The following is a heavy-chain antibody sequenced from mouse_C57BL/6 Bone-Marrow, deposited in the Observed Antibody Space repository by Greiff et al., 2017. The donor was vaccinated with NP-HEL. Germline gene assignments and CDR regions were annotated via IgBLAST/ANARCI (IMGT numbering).Heavy chain of an antibody. CDR2: IYPGGGYT. CDR1: GYTFTNYW. Sequence: LVESGAELVRPGTSVKMSCKASGYTFTNYWIGWAKQRPGHGLEWIGDIYPGGGYTNYNEKFKGKATLTADKSSSTAYMQFSSLTSEDSAIYYCVRYYHGGRYFDVWGTGTTVTVSS. D-gene: IGHD1-1*01. V-gene: IGHV1-63*01. J-gene: IGHJ1*03. CDR3: VRYYHGGRYFDV.